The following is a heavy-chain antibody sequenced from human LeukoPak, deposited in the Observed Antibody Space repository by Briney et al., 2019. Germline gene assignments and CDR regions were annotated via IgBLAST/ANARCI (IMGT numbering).Heavy chain of an antibody. D-gene: IGHD3-22*01. Sequence: QTSEALSLTCTVSGGSISSYYWSWIRHPPGEGLEWLGYIYYSGSTNYNPSRKSRVTISVDTSKNHFFLKLSSVTAAETAVYYCASGGYYDSSGYYIVQFDYWGQGTLVTVSS. CDR1: GGSISSYY. V-gene: IGHV4-59*01. CDR2: IYYSGST. J-gene: IGHJ4*02. CDR3: ASGGYYDSSGYYIVQFDY.